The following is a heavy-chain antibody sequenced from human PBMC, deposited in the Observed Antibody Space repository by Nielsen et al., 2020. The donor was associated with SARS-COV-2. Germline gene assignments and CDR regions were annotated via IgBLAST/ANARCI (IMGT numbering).Heavy chain of an antibody. CDR1: GGSISSGGYY. Sequence: SETLSLTCTVSGGSISSGGYYWSWIRQHPGKGLEWIGYIYYSGSTYYNPSLKSRVTISVDTSKNQFSLKLSSVTAADTAVYYCARDRVSGSYYSYYYGMDVWGQGTTVTVSS. D-gene: IGHD3-10*01. CDR2: IYYSGST. V-gene: IGHV4-31*03. CDR3: ARDRVSGSYYSYYYGMDV. J-gene: IGHJ6*02.